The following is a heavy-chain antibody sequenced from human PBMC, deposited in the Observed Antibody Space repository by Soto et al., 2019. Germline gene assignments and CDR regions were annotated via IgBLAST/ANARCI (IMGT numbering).Heavy chain of an antibody. Sequence: PSETLSLTCSVPGGSISSSSYSWGWIRQPPGKGLEWIGTIYYSGSTHYNPSLEGRVAISADTPNNQLSLRLSSVTAADTAVYYCGRQPGHCGSTTCFGYYSVDVWGQGNTVTVSS. V-gene: IGHV4-39*01. CDR2: IYYSGST. D-gene: IGHD2-2*01. CDR3: GRQPGHCGSTTCFGYYSVDV. J-gene: IGHJ6*02. CDR1: GGSISSSSYS.